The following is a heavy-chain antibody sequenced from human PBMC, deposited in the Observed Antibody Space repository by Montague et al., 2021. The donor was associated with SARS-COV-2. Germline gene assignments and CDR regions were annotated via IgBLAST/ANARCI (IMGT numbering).Heavy chain of an antibody. J-gene: IGHJ5*02. CDR1: GYIFTKDW. D-gene: IGHD3-16*01. Sequence: QSGAEVKKPGESLTISCNASGYIFTKDWIGWVCQMPGKGLEWMGIIYPGDSDTRYSPSFQGQVAMSVDKSISTAYLQWSRLKVSDTAIYFCARVRPHGGSLTLGGFDPWGQGTLVSVAS. CDR2: IYPGDSDT. CDR3: ARVRPHGGSLTLGGFDP. V-gene: IGHV5-51*03.